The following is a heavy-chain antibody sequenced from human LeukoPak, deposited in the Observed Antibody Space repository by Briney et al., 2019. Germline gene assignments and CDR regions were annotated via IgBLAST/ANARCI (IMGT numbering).Heavy chain of an antibody. CDR1: GLTFSRYW. V-gene: IGHV3-7*05. CDR2: IKQDGSEK. D-gene: IGHD3-10*01. J-gene: IGHJ4*02. CDR3: ARYYYGSGSPRVDY. Sequence: PGGSLRLSCAASGLTFSRYWMSWVRQAPGKGLEWVANIKQDGSEKYYVDSVKGRFTIPRDNAKNLLYLQMNSLRAEDTAVYYCARYYYGSGSPRVDYWGQGTLVTVSS.